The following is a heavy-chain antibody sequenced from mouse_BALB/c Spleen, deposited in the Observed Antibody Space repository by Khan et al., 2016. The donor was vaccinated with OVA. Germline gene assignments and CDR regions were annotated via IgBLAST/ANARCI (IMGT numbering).Heavy chain of an antibody. D-gene: IGHD2-14*01. Sequence: QIPLVQSGAELARPGASVKMSCKASGYTFTSYTIHWIKLRPGQGLEWIGFINPSNGYTNYNQKFKDKATLTADKSSTTVYMQLSSLTSDDSAVYNCVRDGAYHRNDGWFAYWGQGTLVTVSA. CDR2: INPSNGYT. J-gene: IGHJ3*01. CDR1: GYTFTSYT. CDR3: VRDGAYHRNDGWFAY. V-gene: IGHV1-4*01.